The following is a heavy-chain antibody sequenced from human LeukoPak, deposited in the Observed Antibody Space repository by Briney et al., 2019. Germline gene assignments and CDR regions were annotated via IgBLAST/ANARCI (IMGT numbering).Heavy chain of an antibody. V-gene: IGHV5-51*01. J-gene: IGHJ4*02. CDR2: IYPRDSDT. D-gene: IGHD3-10*01. CDR1: GYSFTTYW. CDR3: GRLNYYGSGTAYFDY. Sequence: GESLKISCKGSGYSFTTYWIGWVRQMPGKGLEWMGIIYPRDSDTRYSPSFQGQVTISADKSISTAYLQWSSLKASDTAMYHCGRLNYYGSGTAYFDYWGQGTLVTVSS.